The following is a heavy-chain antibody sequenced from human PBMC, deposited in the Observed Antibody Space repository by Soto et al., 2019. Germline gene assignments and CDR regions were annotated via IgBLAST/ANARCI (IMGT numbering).Heavy chain of an antibody. CDR1: GGSIRNVY. J-gene: IGHJ4*01. Sequence: SETLSLTCTVSGGSIRNVYWSWIRQAPGKGLEWIGFIFHSGNAKYNPSLKSRVTISVDTSKNQFSLSLDSVTAADTAVYFCARAHAPTLPFDSWGQGTLVTVS. V-gene: IGHV4-59*01. D-gene: IGHD2-15*01. CDR3: ARAHAPTLPFDS. CDR2: IFHSGNA.